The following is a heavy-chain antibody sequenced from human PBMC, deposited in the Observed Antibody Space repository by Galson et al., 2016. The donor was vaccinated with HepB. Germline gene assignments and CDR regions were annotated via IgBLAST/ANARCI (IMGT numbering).Heavy chain of an antibody. Sequence: TLSLTCTVSGGSISSENSYWSWIRQYPGKGLEWFGFIYYTGRTYYNPSLKSRVTMSVDTSQNQFSLSLSSVTAADTAVYYCARDIISKVRVVIVSEGFDCWGPGTLVTVSS. CDR2: IYYTGRT. J-gene: IGHJ4*02. V-gene: IGHV4-31*03. CDR1: GGSISSENSY. CDR3: ARDIISKVRVVIVSEGFDC. D-gene: IGHD3-10*01.